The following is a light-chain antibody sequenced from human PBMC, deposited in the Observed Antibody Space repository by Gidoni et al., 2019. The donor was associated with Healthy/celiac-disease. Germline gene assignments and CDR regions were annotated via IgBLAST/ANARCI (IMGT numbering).Light chain of an antibody. CDR3: QQYNSYSPWT. CDR2: DAS. CDR1: QSISSW. V-gene: IGKV1-5*01. J-gene: IGKJ1*01. Sequence: DIQLTQSPSPLSASVGDRVTITCRPSQSISSWLPWYQQKPGGAPKLLIYDASSLESGGPSRFSSSGSGTEFTLTISSLQPDDFATYYCQQYNSYSPWTFGQGTKVEIK.